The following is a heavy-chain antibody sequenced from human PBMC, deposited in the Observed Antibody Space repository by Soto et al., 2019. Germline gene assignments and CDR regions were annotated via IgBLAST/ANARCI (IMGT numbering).Heavy chain of an antibody. Sequence: EVQLVESGGGLVKPGGSLRLSCAASGFTFSSYSMNWVRQAPGKGLEWVSSISSSSSYIYYADSVKGRFTISRDNAKNSLYLQLNSLRAEDTAVYYCASGVERTGEEGAFDIWGQGTMVTVSS. V-gene: IGHV3-21*01. J-gene: IGHJ3*02. CDR3: ASGVERTGEEGAFDI. CDR2: ISSSSSYI. CDR1: GFTFSSYS. D-gene: IGHD7-27*01.